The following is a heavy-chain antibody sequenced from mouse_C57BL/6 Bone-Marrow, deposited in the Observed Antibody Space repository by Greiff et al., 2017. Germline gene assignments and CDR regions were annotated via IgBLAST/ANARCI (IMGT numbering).Heavy chain of an antibody. Sequence: QVQLKQSGPGLVQPSQSLSITCTVSGFSLTSYGVHWVRQSPGKGLEWLGVIWSGGSTDYNAAFISRLSISKDNSKSQVFFKMNSLQADDTAIYYCARINSYYYGRSYAMDYWGQGTSVTVSS. CDR2: IWSGGST. J-gene: IGHJ4*01. CDR1: GFSLTSYG. V-gene: IGHV2-2*01. D-gene: IGHD1-1*01. CDR3: ARINSYYYGRSYAMDY.